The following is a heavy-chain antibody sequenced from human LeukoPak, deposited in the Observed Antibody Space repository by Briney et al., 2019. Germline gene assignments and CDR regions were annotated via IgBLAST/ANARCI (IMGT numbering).Heavy chain of an antibody. CDR2: IYYSGST. J-gene: IGHJ5*02. V-gene: IGHV4-39*07. Sequence: QPSETLSLTCTVSGGSISSSSYYWGWIRQPPGKGLEWIGSIYYSGSTYYNPSLKSRVTISVDTSKNQFSLKLSSVTAADTAVYYCARDRRSTSVNWFDPWGQGTLVTVSS. CDR3: ARDRRSTSVNWFDP. CDR1: GGSISSSSYY.